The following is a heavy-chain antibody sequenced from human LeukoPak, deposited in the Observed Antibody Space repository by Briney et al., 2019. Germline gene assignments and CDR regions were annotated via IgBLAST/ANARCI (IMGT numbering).Heavy chain of an antibody. CDR2: ISSSSSYI. D-gene: IGHD6-13*01. V-gene: IGHV3-21*01. J-gene: IGHJ4*02. CDR1: GFSFSIYS. CDR3: AREGAAGYYFDY. Sequence: GGSLRLSCAASGFSFSIYSMNWVRQAPGKGLEWVSSISSSSSYIYYADSVKGRSTISRDNAKNSLYLQMNSLRAEDTAVYYCAREGAAGYYFDYWGQGTLVTVPS.